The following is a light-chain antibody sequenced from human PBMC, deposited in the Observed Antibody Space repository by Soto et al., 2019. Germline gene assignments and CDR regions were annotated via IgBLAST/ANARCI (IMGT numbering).Light chain of an antibody. CDR2: DNS. CDR3: QSYDSSLSGPVV. J-gene: IGLJ2*01. V-gene: IGLV1-40*01. Sequence: QSVLTQPPSVSGAPGQRVTISCTGSSSNIGAGYDVHWYQHLPGTAPKLLIYDNSIRPSGVPDRFSGSKSGTSASLAITGLQAEDEADYYCQSYDSSLSGPVVFGGGTKLTVL. CDR1: SSNIGAGYD.